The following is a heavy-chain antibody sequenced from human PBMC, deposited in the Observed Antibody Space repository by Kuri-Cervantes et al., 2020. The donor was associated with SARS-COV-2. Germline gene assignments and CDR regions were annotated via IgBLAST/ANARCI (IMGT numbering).Heavy chain of an antibody. V-gene: IGHV3-30*03. CDR3: ATLGYCSSTSCPSASYYYYYGMDV. CDR2: ISYDGSNK. Sequence: GESLKISCAASGFTFSSYGMHWVRQAPGKGLEWVAVISYDGSNKYYADSVKGRFTISRDNAKNSLYLQMNSLRAEDTAVYYCATLGYCSSTSCPSASYYYYYGMDVWGQGTTVTVSS. J-gene: IGHJ6*02. D-gene: IGHD2-2*01. CDR1: GFTFSSYG.